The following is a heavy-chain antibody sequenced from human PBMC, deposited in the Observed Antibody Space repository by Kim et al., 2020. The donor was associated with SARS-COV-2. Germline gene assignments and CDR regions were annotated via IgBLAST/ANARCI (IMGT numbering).Heavy chain of an antibody. D-gene: IGHD4-17*01. CDR3: ARRCKWGTTVTSYWYFDL. V-gene: IGHV4-39*01. CDR1: GGFISSSSFY. Sequence: SETLSLTCSVSGGFISSSSFYWGWIRQPPGKGLESIGSIYYTGNTYYNSSLKSRVTISVDTSKNQFSLKLSSVTAADTAVYYCARRCKWGTTVTSYWYFDLWGRGTLVTVSS. J-gene: IGHJ2*01. CDR2: IYYTGNT.